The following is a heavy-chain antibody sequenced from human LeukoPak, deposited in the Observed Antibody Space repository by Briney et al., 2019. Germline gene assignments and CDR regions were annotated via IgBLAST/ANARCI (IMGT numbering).Heavy chain of an antibody. CDR3: TTKFLPRS. Sequence: PGGSLRLSCAACGFTLSNGWMRWVREARGKGGEGGGRIKSKTDGGTRDYAAPVKGRFTISRDHSKNTLYLQMNSLKTEDTAVYYCTTKFLPRSWGQGTLVTVSS. J-gene: IGHJ4*02. D-gene: IGHD2-15*01. CDR2: IKSKTDGGTR. V-gene: IGHV3-15*01. CDR1: GFTLSNGW.